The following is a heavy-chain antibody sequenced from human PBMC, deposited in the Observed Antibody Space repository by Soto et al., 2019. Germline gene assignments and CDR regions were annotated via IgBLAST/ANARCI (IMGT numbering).Heavy chain of an antibody. D-gene: IGHD3-9*01. CDR3: AKDCVLRYFDWLSHPCLYGMDV. J-gene: IGHJ6*02. V-gene: IGHV3-23*01. CDR1: GFTFSSYA. CDR2: ISGSGGST. Sequence: GGSLRLSCAASGFTFSSYAMSWVRQAPGKGLEWVSAISGSGGSTYYADSVKGRFTISRDNSKNTLYLQMNSLRAEDTAVYYCAKDCVLRYFDWLSHPCLYGMDVWGQGTTVTVSS.